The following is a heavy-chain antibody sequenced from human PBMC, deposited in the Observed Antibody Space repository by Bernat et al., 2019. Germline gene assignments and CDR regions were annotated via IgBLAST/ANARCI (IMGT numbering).Heavy chain of an antibody. Sequence: QVQLVESGGGLVKPGGSLRLSCAASGFTFSDYYMSWIRQAPGKGLEWVSYISSSSSYTNYADSVKGRFTISRDNAKNSLYLQMNSLRAEDTAVYYGARDLTYDSSTSCGQILRFDYWGQGTLVTVSS. D-gene: IGHD3-22*01. J-gene: IGHJ4*02. CDR1: GFTFSDYY. CDR2: ISSSSSYT. CDR3: ARDLTYDSSTSCGQILRFDY. V-gene: IGHV3-11*05.